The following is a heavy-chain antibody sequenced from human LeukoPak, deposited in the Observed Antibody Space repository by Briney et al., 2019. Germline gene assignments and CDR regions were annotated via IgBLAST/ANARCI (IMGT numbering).Heavy chain of an antibody. D-gene: IGHD3-22*01. V-gene: IGHV1-2*06. CDR2: VNPDSGGI. J-gene: IGHJ3*01. CDR3: ARAQNYHDRSGYSDDTFDV. Sequence: GASVKVSCKASGYTFTSYYMHWVRQAPGQGLEWMGRVNPDSGGINYAQKFQGRVTMTRDTSINTAFVELRRLRSDDTATYYCARAQNYHDRSGYSDDTFDVWGHGTMITVSS. CDR1: GYTFTSYY.